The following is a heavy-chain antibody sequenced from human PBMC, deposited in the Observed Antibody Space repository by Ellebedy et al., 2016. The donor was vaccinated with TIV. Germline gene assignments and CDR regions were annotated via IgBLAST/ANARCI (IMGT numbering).Heavy chain of an antibody. D-gene: IGHD3-10*02. Sequence: GESLKISCAASGFTFSSYWMHWVRQDPGGSLVWLARTDSDESNTHYADSVKGRFTIARDNAKNAVYLQLNSLRAEDTAIYYCARGGNYVTVVADYWGQGTLVTVSS. V-gene: IGHV3-74*01. CDR2: TDSDESNT. CDR1: GFTFSSYW. CDR3: ARGGNYVTVVADY. J-gene: IGHJ4*02.